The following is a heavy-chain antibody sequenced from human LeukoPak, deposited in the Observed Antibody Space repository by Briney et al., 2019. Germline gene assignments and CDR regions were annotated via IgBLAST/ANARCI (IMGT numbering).Heavy chain of an antibody. Sequence: GGSLILSCAASGFTFSSYGMHWVRQAPGKGLEWVSSISGNSGRTYYADSVKGRFSISRDNSNNTLYLQMNSLRAEDAAVYYCAKSTSSWERVDYWGQGTLVTVSS. CDR2: ISGNSGRT. J-gene: IGHJ4*02. V-gene: IGHV3-23*01. D-gene: IGHD6-13*01. CDR1: GFTFSSYG. CDR3: AKSTSSWERVDY.